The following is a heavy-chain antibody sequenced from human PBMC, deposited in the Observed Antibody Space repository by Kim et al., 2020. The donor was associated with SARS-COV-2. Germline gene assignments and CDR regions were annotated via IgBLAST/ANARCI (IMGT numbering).Heavy chain of an antibody. CDR3: AKGIGYDLRFDY. V-gene: IGHV3-30*18. D-gene: IGHD5-12*01. Sequence: GGSLRLSCAASGFTFSSYGMHWVRQAPGKGLEWVAVISYDGSNKYYADSVKGRFTISRDNSKNTLYLQMNSLRAEDTAVYYCAKGIGYDLRFDYWGQGTLVTVSS. J-gene: IGHJ4*02. CDR1: GFTFSSYG. CDR2: ISYDGSNK.